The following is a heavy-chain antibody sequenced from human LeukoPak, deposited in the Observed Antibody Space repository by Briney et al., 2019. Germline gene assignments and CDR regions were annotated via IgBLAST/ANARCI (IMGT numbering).Heavy chain of an antibody. Sequence: ASVKVSCKVSGYTLTELSMHWVRQAPGKGLEWMGGFDPEDGETIYAQKFQGRVTMTEDTSTDTAYMELSSLRSEDTAVYYCATVRSEYCSSTSCYGGGYYYYYYMDVWGKGTTVTVSS. D-gene: IGHD2-2*01. V-gene: IGHV1-24*01. CDR1: GYTLTELS. J-gene: IGHJ6*03. CDR3: ATVRSEYCSSTSCYGGGYYYYYYMDV. CDR2: FDPEDGET.